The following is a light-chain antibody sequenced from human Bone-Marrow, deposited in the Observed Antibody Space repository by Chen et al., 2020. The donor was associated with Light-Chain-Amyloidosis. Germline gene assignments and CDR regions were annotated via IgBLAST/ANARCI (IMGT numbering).Light chain of an antibody. CDR2: DDS. J-gene: IGLJ3*02. CDR3: QVWDRSSDRPV. CDR1: NIGSTS. Sequence: SYVLTQPSSVSVAPGQTTTIACGGHNIGSTSVHWYQQTPGPAPLLVVYDDSDRPSGIPERLSGSNSGNTAILTISRVEAGDEADYYCQVWDRSSDRPVFGGGTKLTVL. V-gene: IGLV3-21*02.